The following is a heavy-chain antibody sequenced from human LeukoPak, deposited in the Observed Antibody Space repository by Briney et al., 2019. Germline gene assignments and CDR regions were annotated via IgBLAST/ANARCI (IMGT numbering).Heavy chain of an antibody. Sequence: SVKVSCKASGYTFTGYYMHWVRQAPGQGLEWMGGIIPIFGTANYAQKFQGRVTITADESTSTAYMELSSLRSEDTAVYYCAGHIAVAGTFDYWGQGTLVTVSS. CDR3: AGHIAVAGTFDY. J-gene: IGHJ4*02. D-gene: IGHD6-19*01. CDR2: IIPIFGTA. V-gene: IGHV1-69*13. CDR1: GYTFTGYY.